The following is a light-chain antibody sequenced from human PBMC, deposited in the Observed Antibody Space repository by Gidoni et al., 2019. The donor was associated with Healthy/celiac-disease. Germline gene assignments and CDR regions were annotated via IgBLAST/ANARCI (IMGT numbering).Light chain of an antibody. CDR2: GKN. CDR1: RLRSYY. J-gene: IGLJ2*01. Sequence: SSELTQDPAVSVALGQTVRITCQGDRLRSYYASWYQQKPGQAPVLVIYGKNNRPSGIPDRFSVSSSGNTASLTITGAQAEDDADYYCNSRDSSGNPHVLFGGGTKLTVL. V-gene: IGLV3-19*01. CDR3: NSRDSSGNPHVL.